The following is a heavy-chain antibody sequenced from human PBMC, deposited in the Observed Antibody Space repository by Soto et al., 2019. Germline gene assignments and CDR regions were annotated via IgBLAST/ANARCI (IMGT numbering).Heavy chain of an antibody. CDR1: GYSFTSYW. V-gene: IGHV5-51*01. Sequence: PGESLKISCKGSGYSFTSYWIGWVRQMPGKGLEWMGIIYPGDSDTRYSPSFQGQVTISADRSISTAYLQWSSLKASDTAMYYCARLPLTYDFWSGPLDYWGQGTLVTVSS. J-gene: IGHJ4*02. D-gene: IGHD3-3*01. CDR2: IYPGDSDT. CDR3: ARLPLTYDFWSGPLDY.